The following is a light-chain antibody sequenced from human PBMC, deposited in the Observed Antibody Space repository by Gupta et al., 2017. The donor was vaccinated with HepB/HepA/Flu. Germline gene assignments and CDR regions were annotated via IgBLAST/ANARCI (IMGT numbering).Light chain of an antibody. Sequence: NFMLTQPHSVSDSPEKTVALSCTRSSGSIASNFVQGYQQRPGRAPTTVIYEDNQRPSGVPDRFSGSIDSSSNSASLTISGLKTEDEADYYCQSYDSNNHVVFGGGTKLTVL. CDR2: EDN. CDR3: QSYDSNNHVV. V-gene: IGLV6-57*03. CDR1: SGSIASNF. J-gene: IGLJ2*01.